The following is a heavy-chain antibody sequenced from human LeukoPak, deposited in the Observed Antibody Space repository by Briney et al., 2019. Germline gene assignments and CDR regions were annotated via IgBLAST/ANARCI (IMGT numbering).Heavy chain of an antibody. V-gene: IGHV1-69*13. J-gene: IGHJ4*02. CDR1: GGTFSSYA. CDR3: ARPHFPLTQEYYFDY. Sequence: ASVKVSCKASGGTFSSYAISWVRQAPGQGLEWMGGIIPIFGTANYAQKFQGRVTITADESTSTAYMELSSLRSEDTAVYYCARPHFPLTQEYYFDYWGQGTLVTVSS. CDR2: IIPIFGTA.